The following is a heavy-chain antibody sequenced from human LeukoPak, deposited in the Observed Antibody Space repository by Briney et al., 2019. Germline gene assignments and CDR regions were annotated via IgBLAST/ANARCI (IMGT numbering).Heavy chain of an antibody. Sequence: PGGSLRLSCTTSGFSFRDYALTWVRQAPGKGLEWVGFIRSKAYAETTEYAPSVKGRFTISRDDSKTIAYLQMNSLTTEDTAVYYCARGGDFGVPAPLGIDAFDFWGQGTMVTVSS. J-gene: IGHJ3*01. V-gene: IGHV3-49*04. D-gene: IGHD2-2*01. CDR2: IRSKAYAETT. CDR3: ARGGDFGVPAPLGIDAFDF. CDR1: GFSFRDYA.